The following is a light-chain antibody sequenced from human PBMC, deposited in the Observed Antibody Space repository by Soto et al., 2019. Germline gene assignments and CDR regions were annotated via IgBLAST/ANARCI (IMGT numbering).Light chain of an antibody. J-gene: IGLJ1*01. Sequence: QSALTQPASVSGSPGQSITISCTGTSSDFGTYNLVSWYQHHPGKAPKLMIYDVTKRPSGVSNRLSGSKSGNTASLTISGLQAEDEADYYCCSYAGSSTVYVFGTGTKVTVL. CDR3: CSYAGSSTVYV. CDR2: DVT. CDR1: SSDFGTYNL. V-gene: IGLV2-23*02.